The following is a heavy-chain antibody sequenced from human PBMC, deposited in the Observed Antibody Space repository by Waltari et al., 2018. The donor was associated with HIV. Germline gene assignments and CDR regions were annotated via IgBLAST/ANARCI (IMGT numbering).Heavy chain of an antibody. CDR1: GFTVSSNY. CDR2: IYSGGST. CDR3: ARDRTLDY. J-gene: IGHJ4*02. Sequence: EVQQGETGGGLIEPGGSLRRYRAASGFTVSSNYMSWVRQAPGKGLECVSVIYSGGSTYYADSVKGRFTISRDNSKNTLYLQMNSLRAEDTAVYYCARDRTLDYWGQGTLVTVSS. V-gene: IGHV3-53*02.